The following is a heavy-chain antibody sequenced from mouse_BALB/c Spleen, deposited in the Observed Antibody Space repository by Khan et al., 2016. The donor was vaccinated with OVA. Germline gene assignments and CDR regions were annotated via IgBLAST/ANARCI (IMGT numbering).Heavy chain of an antibody. CDR3: ARQPYYHYNIMDY. Sequence: VQLQVSGPGLAAPSQSLSITCTISGFSLTNYGVHWVRQPPGKGLEWLVVIWSDGSTTYNSALKSRLTITKDNSQSQVFLKMNSLQTDDTAIYFCARQPYYHYNIMDYWGQGTSVTVSS. CDR1: GFSLTNYG. D-gene: IGHD2-10*01. CDR2: IWSDGST. J-gene: IGHJ4*01. V-gene: IGHV2-6-1*01.